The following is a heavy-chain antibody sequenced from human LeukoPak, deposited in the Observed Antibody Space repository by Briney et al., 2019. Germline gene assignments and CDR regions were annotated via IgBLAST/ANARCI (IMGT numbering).Heavy chain of an antibody. D-gene: IGHD4-23*01. CDR3: ARDWCLRDYGGNSGCAFDI. CDR1: GYTFTGYY. J-gene: IGHJ3*02. CDR2: INPNSGGT. V-gene: IGHV1-2*04. Sequence: ASVKVSCKAPGYTFTGYYMHWVRRAPGQGLEWMGWINPNSGGTNYAQKFQGWVTMTRDTSISTAYMELRSLRPDDTAVYYCARDWCLRDYGGNSGCAFDIWGQGTMVTVSS.